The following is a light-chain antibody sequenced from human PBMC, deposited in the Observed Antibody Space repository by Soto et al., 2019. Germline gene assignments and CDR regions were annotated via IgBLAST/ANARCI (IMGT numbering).Light chain of an antibody. Sequence: QSALTQPASVSGSPRQSITISCTGTSSDVGAYNYVSWCQQHPGKAPKLMIYEVNNRPSGVSNRFSGSKSGNTASLTISWLQADDEADYYCSSYTSSNTWVFGGGTKLTVL. CDR3: SSYTSSNTWV. J-gene: IGLJ3*02. CDR1: SSDVGAYNY. V-gene: IGLV2-14*01. CDR2: EVN.